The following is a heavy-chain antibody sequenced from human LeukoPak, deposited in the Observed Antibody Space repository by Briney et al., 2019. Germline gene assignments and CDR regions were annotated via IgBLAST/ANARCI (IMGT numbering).Heavy chain of an antibody. CDR3: ARQYYDSVWGSYSPYYFDY. J-gene: IGHJ4*02. Sequence: ASVKVSCKTSGYTFSNFGIIWVRQAPGQGLEWMGWISAYNGNSKYAQKFQARITLTTDTSTSTAYMELRSLRSDDTAVYYCARQYYDSVWGSYSPYYFDYWGQGTLVTVSS. D-gene: IGHD3-16*01. CDR2: ISAYNGNS. CDR1: GYTFSNFG. V-gene: IGHV1-18*01.